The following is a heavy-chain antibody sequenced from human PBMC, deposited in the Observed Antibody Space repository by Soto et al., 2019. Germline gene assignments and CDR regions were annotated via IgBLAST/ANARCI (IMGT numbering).Heavy chain of an antibody. D-gene: IGHD6-19*01. CDR2: IKKDGSER. CDR3: AAGIGWLIDY. CDR1: GLTLSSYW. Sequence: EVQLVESGGDLVQPGGSLRLSCEASGLTLSSYWMNWVRQAPGKGLEWVAIIKKDGSERHYVDSVKGRFTISRDNARNSLYLHMNDPRAEDTAVYYCAAGIGWLIDYWGREPWSPSPQ. J-gene: IGHJ4*02. V-gene: IGHV3-7*03.